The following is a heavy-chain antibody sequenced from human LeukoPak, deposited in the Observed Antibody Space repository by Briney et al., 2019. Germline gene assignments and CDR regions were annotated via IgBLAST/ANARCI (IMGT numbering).Heavy chain of an antibody. V-gene: IGHV3-23*01. CDR1: GFTFSSYA. Sequence: PGRSLRLSCAASGFTFSSYAMSWVRQAPGKGLEWVSAISGSGGSTYYADSVKGRFTISRDNSKNTLYLQMNSLRAEDTAVYYCAKDYVVVAARLFASFDYWGQGTLVTVSS. CDR2: ISGSGGST. J-gene: IGHJ4*02. CDR3: AKDYVVVAARLFASFDY. D-gene: IGHD2-15*01.